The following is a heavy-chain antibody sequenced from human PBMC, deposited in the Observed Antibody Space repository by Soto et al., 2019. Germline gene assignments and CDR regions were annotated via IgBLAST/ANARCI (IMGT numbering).Heavy chain of an antibody. V-gene: IGHV3-30*18. Sequence: QVQLVESGGGMVQPERSLRLSCAASGFTFSTYGMHWVRQAPGKGLYWVAVISFDGSTQYYGDSVKGRFTISRDNSKNTLYLQKNSLRAEDTAVYYCAKEGGYCSGGTCYSGDYFDYWGQGTLVTVSS. J-gene: IGHJ4*02. CDR1: GFTFSTYG. CDR3: AKEGGYCSGGTCYSGDYFDY. CDR2: ISFDGSTQ. D-gene: IGHD2-15*01.